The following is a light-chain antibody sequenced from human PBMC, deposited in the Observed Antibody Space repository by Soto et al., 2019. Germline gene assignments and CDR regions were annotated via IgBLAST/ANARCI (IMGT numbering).Light chain of an antibody. J-gene: IGLJ3*02. Sequence: QSALTQPASVSGSPGQSITSSCTGTSSDVGSYNLVSWYQQHPGKAPKLMIYEGSKRPSGVSNRFSGSKSGNTASLTISGLQAEDEADYYCCSYAGSSTLGVFGGGTKLTVL. V-gene: IGLV2-23*01. CDR2: EGS. CDR3: CSYAGSSTLGV. CDR1: SSDVGSYNL.